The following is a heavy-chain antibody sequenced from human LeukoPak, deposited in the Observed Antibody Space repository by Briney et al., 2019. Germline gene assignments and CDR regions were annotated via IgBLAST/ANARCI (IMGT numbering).Heavy chain of an antibody. CDR2: INPSGST. CDR3: ARKYGSSSRYCSGGSCYEDYYYYMDV. J-gene: IGHJ6*03. D-gene: IGHD2-15*01. Sequence: SETLSLTCAVYGGSFSGYYWSWIRQPPGKGLEWIGEINPSGSTNYNPSLKSRVTISVDTSKNQVSLKLSSVTAADTAVYYCARKYGSSSRYCSGGSCYEDYYYYMDVWGKGTTVTVSS. V-gene: IGHV4-34*01. CDR1: GGSFSGYY.